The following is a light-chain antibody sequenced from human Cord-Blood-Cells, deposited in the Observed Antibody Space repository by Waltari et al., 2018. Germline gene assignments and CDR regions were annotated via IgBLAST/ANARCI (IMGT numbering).Light chain of an antibody. V-gene: IGLV1-40*01. CDR2: CNS. Sequence: QSVLTPPPSVSGAPGQRVTISCTGSSYNIGAGYDVHWYQQLPGTAPKLLIYCNSNRPSGFPDRFSGSKSGTSASLAITGLQAEDEADYYCQSYDSSLSGWVFGGGTKLTVL. CDR3: QSYDSSLSGWV. CDR1: SYNIGAGYD. J-gene: IGLJ3*02.